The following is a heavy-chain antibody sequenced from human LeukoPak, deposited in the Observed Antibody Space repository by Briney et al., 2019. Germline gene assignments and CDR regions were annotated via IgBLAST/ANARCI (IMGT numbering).Heavy chain of an antibody. CDR3: ARGRRGYSYGLF. D-gene: IGHD5-18*01. V-gene: IGHV1-8*01. J-gene: IGHJ4*02. CDR2: MNPNSGNT. CDR1: GYTFTSYN. Sequence: ASVKVSCKASGYTFTSYNINWVRQATGQGLEWMGWMNPNSGNTAYAQKFQGRVTMTRNTSISTAYMELSSLRSEDTAVYYCARGRRGYSYGLFWGQGTLVTVSS.